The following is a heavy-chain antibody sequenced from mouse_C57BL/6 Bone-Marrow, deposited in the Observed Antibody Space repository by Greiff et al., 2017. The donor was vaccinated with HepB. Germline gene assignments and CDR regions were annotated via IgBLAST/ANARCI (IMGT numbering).Heavy chain of an antibody. J-gene: IGHJ4*01. Sequence: EVHLVESGGGLVKPGGSLKLSCAASGFTFSSYAMSWVRQTPEKRLEWVATISDGGSYTYYPDNVKGRFTISRDNAKNNLYLQMSHLKSEDTAMYYCARDQDYSNPYYYAMDYWGQGTSVTVSS. CDR2: ISDGGSYT. V-gene: IGHV5-4*01. D-gene: IGHD2-5*01. CDR1: GFTFSSYA. CDR3: ARDQDYSNPYYYAMDY.